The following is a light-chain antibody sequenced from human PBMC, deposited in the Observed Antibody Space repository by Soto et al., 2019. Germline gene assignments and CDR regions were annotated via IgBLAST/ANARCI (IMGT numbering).Light chain of an antibody. Sequence: EILLTQSPCTLALSPGERATLSCRASQSVSSNYLAWYQQKPGQAPRLLTYGASSRATGIPDRFSGSGSGTDFTLTISRLEPEDFAVHYCQQYGSSHPITFGQGTRLEIK. CDR1: QSVSSNY. V-gene: IGKV3-20*01. J-gene: IGKJ5*01. CDR3: QQYGSSHPIT. CDR2: GAS.